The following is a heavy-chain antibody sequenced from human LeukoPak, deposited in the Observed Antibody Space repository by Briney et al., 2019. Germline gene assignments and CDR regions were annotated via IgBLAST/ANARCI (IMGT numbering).Heavy chain of an antibody. CDR3: VKDEAMVRGVITFYYLDY. CDR2: ISYDGSNK. V-gene: IGHV3-30*18. CDR1: GFTFSSYG. D-gene: IGHD3-10*01. Sequence: GRSLRLSCAASGFTFSSYGIHWVRQAPGKGLEWVAVISYDGSNKYYADSVKGRFTISRDNSKNTLYLQMNSLRTEDTAVYYCVKDEAMVRGVITFYYLDYWGQGTLVTVSS. J-gene: IGHJ4*02.